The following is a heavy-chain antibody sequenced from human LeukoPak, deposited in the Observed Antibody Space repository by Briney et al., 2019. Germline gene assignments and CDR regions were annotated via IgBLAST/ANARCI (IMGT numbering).Heavy chain of an antibody. CDR1: GFTFSDHF. V-gene: IGHV3-72*01. Sequence: GGSLRLSCAASGFTFSDHFMAWVRQAPGKGLERVGRIKNKANSYITQYAASMEGRFTISRDDSKNSLYLQMSSLKTEDTAMYYCASIRGTLGYWGQGTVVTVSS. CDR2: IKNKANSYIT. J-gene: IGHJ4*02. D-gene: IGHD1-26*01. CDR3: ASIRGTLGY.